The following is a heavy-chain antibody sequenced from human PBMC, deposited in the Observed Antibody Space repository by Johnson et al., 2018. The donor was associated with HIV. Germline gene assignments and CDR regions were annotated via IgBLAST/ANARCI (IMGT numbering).Heavy chain of an antibody. Sequence: EVQVVESGGGLVQPGGSLRLSCAASGFTFDDYGMSWVRQAPGKGLEWVSGIYSGGSTYYADSVKGRFTISRDNSKNTLYLQMNSLRADDTAVYYCARANTGRGAFDIWGQGTMVTVSS. CDR3: ARANTGRGAFDI. CDR2: IYSGGST. J-gene: IGHJ3*02. V-gene: IGHV3-66*01. D-gene: IGHD1-14*01. CDR1: GFTFDDYG.